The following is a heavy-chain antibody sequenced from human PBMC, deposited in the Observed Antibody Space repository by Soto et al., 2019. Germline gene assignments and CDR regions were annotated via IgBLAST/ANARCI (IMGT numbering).Heavy chain of an antibody. CDR2: INPSDGST. V-gene: IGHV1-46*01. CDR1: GYTFTNYY. CDR3: ARQIYDSDTGPNFQYYFDS. D-gene: IGHD3-16*01. J-gene: IGHJ4*02. Sequence: ASVKVSCKASGYTFTNYYIHWVRQAPGQGLEWMGIINPSDGSTTYAQKFQGRVTMTRDTSTSTVYMDLSSLRSEDTAMYYCARQIYDSDTGPNFQYYFDSWGQGTPVTVSS.